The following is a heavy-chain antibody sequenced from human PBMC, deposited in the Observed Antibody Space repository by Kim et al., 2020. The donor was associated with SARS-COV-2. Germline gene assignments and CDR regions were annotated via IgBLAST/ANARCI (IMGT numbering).Heavy chain of an antibody. Sequence: ASVKVSCKASGYTFTSYYMHWVRQAPGQGLEWMRIINPSGCSTSYTENFQAIFTMTRETSTSTVYMELSSLRSVDTAVYYCARSPVDTTLGGMAFDIWGQGTMVTVSS. CDR2: INPSGCST. CDR3: ARSPVDTTLGGMAFDI. J-gene: IGHJ3*02. CDR1: GYTFTSYY. D-gene: IGHD5-18*01. V-gene: IGHV1-46*01.